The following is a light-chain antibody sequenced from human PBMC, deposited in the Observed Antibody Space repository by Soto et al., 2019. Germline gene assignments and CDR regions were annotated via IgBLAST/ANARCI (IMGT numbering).Light chain of an antibody. Sequence: QSVLTQPPSVSGAPGQRVTISCTGSSSNIGAGYDVHWYQQLPGTAPKLIIYGNTNRPSGVPDRFSNSKSGTSASLAITGLQAEDEADYYCQSYDSSLSGYVVFGGGTKVTVL. CDR2: GNT. V-gene: IGLV1-40*01. CDR1: SSNIGAGYD. CDR3: QSYDSSLSGYVV. J-gene: IGLJ2*01.